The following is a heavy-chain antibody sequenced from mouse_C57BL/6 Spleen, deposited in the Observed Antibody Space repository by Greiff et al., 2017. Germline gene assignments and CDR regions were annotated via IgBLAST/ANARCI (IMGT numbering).Heavy chain of an antibody. CDR2: IHPNSGST. Sequence: QVQLQQPGAELVKPGASVKLSCKASGYTFTSYWMHWVKQRPGQGLEWIGMIHPNSGSTNYNEKFKSKATLTVDKSSSTAYMQLSSLTSEDSAVYYCARSYGSSYRYFDVWGTGTTVTVSS. V-gene: IGHV1-64*01. J-gene: IGHJ1*03. CDR1: GYTFTSYW. CDR3: ARSYGSSYRYFDV. D-gene: IGHD1-1*01.